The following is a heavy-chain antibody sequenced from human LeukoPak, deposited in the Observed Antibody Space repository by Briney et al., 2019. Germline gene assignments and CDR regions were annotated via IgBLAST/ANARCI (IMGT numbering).Heavy chain of an antibody. Sequence: ASVKVSCKPSGYSFNNYGISWVRQAPGQGLEWMGWISAYNGNTNSAQRVQGRLVLTTDRSTNTVYMELRSLTSDDTAVYYCARDHVPRTHYSSNGLIWGQGTLVTVSS. CDR2: ISAYNGNT. CDR3: ARDHVPRTHYSSNGLI. V-gene: IGHV1-18*01. J-gene: IGHJ4*02. CDR1: GYSFNNYG. D-gene: IGHD5-12*01.